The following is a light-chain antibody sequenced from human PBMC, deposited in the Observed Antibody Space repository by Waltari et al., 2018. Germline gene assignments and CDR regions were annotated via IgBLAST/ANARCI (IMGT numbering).Light chain of an antibody. V-gene: IGKV1-9*01. CDR2: AAS. Sequence: IQLTQSPSSLSASVGDSVTITYRASHGISSDLAWYQQKPGKAPKLLIYAASTLQSGVPSRFSGSGSGTDFTLTISSLQPEDFATYYCQQLNSYPPFTFGPGTKVDIK. CDR3: QQLNSYPPFT. CDR1: HGISSD. J-gene: IGKJ3*01.